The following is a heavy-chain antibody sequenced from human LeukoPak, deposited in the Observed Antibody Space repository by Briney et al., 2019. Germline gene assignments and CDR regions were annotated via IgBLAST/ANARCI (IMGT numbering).Heavy chain of an antibody. D-gene: IGHD6-19*01. J-gene: IGHJ4*02. Sequence: SETLSLTCAVYGGSFSGYYWSWIRQPPEKGLEWIGEINHSGSTNYNPSLKSRVTISVDTSKNQFSLKLSSVTAADTAVYYCARLRVAVAGNSIDYWGQGTLVTVSS. CDR3: ARLRVAVAGNSIDY. V-gene: IGHV4-34*01. CDR2: INHSGST. CDR1: GGSFSGYY.